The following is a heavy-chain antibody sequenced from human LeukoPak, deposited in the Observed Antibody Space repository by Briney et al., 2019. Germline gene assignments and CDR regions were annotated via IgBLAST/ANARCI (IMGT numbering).Heavy chain of an antibody. CDR2: IYSGGST. CDR3: ARVSAGTFYYYYYMDV. CDR1: GFTVSSNY. Sequence: GGSLRLSCAASGFTVSSNYVSWVRQAPGKGLEWVSVIYSGGSTYYADSVKGRFTISRDNSKNTLYLQMNSLRAEDTAVYYCARVSAGTFYYYYYMDVWGKGTTVTVSS. V-gene: IGHV3-66*02. J-gene: IGHJ6*03. D-gene: IGHD1-1*01.